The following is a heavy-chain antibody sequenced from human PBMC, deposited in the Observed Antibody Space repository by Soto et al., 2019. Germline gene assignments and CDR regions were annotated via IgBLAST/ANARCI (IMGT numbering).Heavy chain of an antibody. CDR2: INAANGDT. D-gene: IGHD6-13*01. J-gene: IGHJ5*02. Sequence: ASAKVSCKASGYTFTSYGIHWVRQAPGQRLEWMGWINAANGDTKYSPKFQGRVTITRDTSASTAYMELSSLRSEDTAVYYCVRRQVSATGIDWFDPWGQGTLVTVSS. CDR1: GYTFTSYG. CDR3: VRRQVSATGIDWFDP. V-gene: IGHV1-3*01.